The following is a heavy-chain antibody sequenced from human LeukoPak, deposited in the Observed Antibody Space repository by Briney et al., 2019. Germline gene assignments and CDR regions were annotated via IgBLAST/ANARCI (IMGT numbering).Heavy chain of an antibody. CDR1: GYTFTYRY. CDR3: ASHHTVVAATLYPYGMDV. V-gene: IGHV1-45*02. Sequence: ASVKVSCKASGYTFTYRYLHWVRQAPGQALEWMGWITVFNGNTNYAQKFQDRVTITRVRSMSTAYMELSSLRSEDRAMYYCASHHTVVAATLYPYGMDVWGQGTTVTVSS. D-gene: IGHD2-15*01. CDR2: ITVFNGNT. J-gene: IGHJ6*02.